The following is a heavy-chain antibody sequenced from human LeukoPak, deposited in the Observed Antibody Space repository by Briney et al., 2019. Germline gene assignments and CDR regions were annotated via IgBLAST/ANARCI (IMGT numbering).Heavy chain of an antibody. D-gene: IGHD4-17*01. Sequence: SETLSLTCTISGGSISGSYWSWIRQPPGKGLEWIAYMYNSGSTNYNPSLKSRVTISIDTSKNQFSLKLSSLTAADTAIYYCARGIESYGDYGYWGQGILVTVSS. CDR3: ARGIESYGDYGY. CDR1: GGSISGSY. V-gene: IGHV4-59*01. J-gene: IGHJ4*02. CDR2: MYNSGST.